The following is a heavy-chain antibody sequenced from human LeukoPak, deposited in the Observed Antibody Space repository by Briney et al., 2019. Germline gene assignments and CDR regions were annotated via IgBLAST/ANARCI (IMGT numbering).Heavy chain of an antibody. D-gene: IGHD5-24*01. CDR2: IYYSGST. Sequence: PSETLSLTCTVSGGSISSYYWSWIRQPPGKGLEWIGYIYYSGSTHYNPSLKSRVTISVDTSKNQFSLKLSSVTAADTAVYYCARSEGKRDGYNRRAQPHGLRWFDPWGQGTLVTVSS. J-gene: IGHJ5*02. CDR1: GGSISSYY. CDR3: ARSEGKRDGYNRRAQPHGLRWFDP. V-gene: IGHV4-59*01.